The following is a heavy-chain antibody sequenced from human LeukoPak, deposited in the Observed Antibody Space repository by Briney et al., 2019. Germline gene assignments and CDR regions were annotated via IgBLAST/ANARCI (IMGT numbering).Heavy chain of an antibody. CDR2: IYTSGST. D-gene: IGHD2-15*01. CDR1: GGSISSGSYY. CDR3: ARESVVVVAASNWFDP. V-gene: IGHV4-61*02. Sequence: SSQTLSLTCTVSGGSISSGSYYWSWIRQPAGKGLEWIGRIYTSGSTNYNPSLKSRVTISADTSKNQFSLKLSSVTAADTAVYYCARESVVVVAASNWFDPWGQGTLVTVSS. J-gene: IGHJ5*02.